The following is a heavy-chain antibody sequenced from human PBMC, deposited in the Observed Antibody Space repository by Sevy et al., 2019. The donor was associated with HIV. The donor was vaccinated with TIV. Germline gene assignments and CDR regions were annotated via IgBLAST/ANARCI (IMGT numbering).Heavy chain of an antibody. D-gene: IGHD2-2*01. CDR3: ARDCSSTSCLWGMDV. Sequence: GGSLRLSWVASGFMFSNYWMSWVRQAPGKGLEWVANIKRDGSEKYYVASVKGRFTISRDNAKNSLYLQMNSLRVEDTAVYYCARDCSSTSCLWGMDVWGPGTTVTVSS. CDR1: GFMFSNYW. J-gene: IGHJ6*02. CDR2: IKRDGSEK. V-gene: IGHV3-7*03.